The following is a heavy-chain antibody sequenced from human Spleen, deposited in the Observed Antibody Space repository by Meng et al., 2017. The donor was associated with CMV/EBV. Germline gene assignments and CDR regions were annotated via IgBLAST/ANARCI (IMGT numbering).Heavy chain of an antibody. D-gene: IGHD3-10*01. V-gene: IGHV3-49*04. J-gene: IGHJ6*01. Sequence: GGSLRLSCRGSGLKFREYPTSWDRQAPGKGLEWVGGYGVTSDYAASVKSRFTISRQESKTIAYLQMSSLKSEDTAIYYCRSSDENGVDVCGQGTTVTVSS. CDR2: GYGVTS. CDR1: GLKFREYP. CDR3: RSSDENGVDV.